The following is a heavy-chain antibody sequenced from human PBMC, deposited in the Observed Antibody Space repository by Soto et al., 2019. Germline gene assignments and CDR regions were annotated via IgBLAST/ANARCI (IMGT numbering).Heavy chain of an antibody. CDR2: IYHSGST. J-gene: IGHJ6*02. Sequence: SETLSLTCTVSGGSISSKYWNWIRQSPGKGLEWIGYIYHSGSTYYNPSLKSRVTISVDRSKNQFSLKLSSVTAADTAVYYCARGYYYGMDVWGQGTTVTVSS. CDR3: ARGYYYGMDV. V-gene: IGHV4-59*12. CDR1: GGSISSKY.